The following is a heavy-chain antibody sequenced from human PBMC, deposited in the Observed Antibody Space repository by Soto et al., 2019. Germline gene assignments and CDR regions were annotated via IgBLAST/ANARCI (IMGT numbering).Heavy chain of an antibody. CDR1: GFPFRNHA. CDR3: TRDQGGVIIKDY. V-gene: IGHV3-33*01. J-gene: IGHJ4*02. CDR2: IWYDGTSK. Sequence: PGGSLRLSCAASGFPFRNHAMHLVRQAPGKGLEWVALIWYDGTSKYYADSVKGRFTISRDNSRNTLYLEMNRLRAEDKAIYYCTRDQGGVIIKDYWGQGTLVTVSS. D-gene: IGHD2-15*01.